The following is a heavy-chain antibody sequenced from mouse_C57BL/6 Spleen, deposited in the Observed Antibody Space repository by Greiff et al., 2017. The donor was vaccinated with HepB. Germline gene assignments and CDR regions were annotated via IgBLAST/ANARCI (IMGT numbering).Heavy chain of an antibody. CDR1: GYTFTSYW. Sequence: VQLQQSGAELVKPGASVKLSCKASGYTFTSYWMHWVKQRPGQGLEWIGMIHPNSGSTNYNEKFKSKATLTVDKSSSTAYMQLSSLTSEDSAVYYCARYYYGLNFDYWGQGTTLTVSS. J-gene: IGHJ2*01. D-gene: IGHD1-1*01. CDR2: IHPNSGST. CDR3: ARYYYGLNFDY. V-gene: IGHV1-64*01.